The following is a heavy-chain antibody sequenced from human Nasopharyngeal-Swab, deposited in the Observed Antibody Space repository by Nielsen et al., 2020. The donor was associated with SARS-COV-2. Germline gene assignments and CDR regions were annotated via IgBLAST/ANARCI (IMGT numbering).Heavy chain of an antibody. CDR1: GFTFNNYN. CDR2: ISSSSSYI. V-gene: IGHV3-21*01. Sequence: GGSLRLSCVASGFTFNNYNFNWVRQAPGKGLEWVSSISSSSSYIYYADSVKGRFTISRDNAKNSLYLQMNSLRAEDTAVYYCARDGLDYDFWSAYFMDVWGQGTPVTVSS. CDR3: ARDGLDYDFWSAYFMDV. D-gene: IGHD3-3*01. J-gene: IGHJ6*02.